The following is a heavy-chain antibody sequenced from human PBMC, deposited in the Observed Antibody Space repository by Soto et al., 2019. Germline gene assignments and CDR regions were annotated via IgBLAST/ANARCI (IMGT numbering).Heavy chain of an antibody. Sequence: SETLSLTCTVSGGSISSYYWSWIRQPPGKGLEWIGYIYYSGSTNYNPSLKSRVTISVDTSKNQFSLKLSSVTAADTAVYYCARRNPSRYFDWLFDYWGHGTLVTVSS. J-gene: IGHJ4*01. V-gene: IGHV4-59*08. CDR1: GGSISSYY. CDR2: IYYSGST. D-gene: IGHD3-9*01. CDR3: ARRNPSRYFDWLFDY.